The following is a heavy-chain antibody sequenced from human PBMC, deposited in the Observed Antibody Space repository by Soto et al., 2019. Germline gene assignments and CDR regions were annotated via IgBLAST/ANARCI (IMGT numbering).Heavy chain of an antibody. CDR1: GFTFSSYS. V-gene: IGHV3-48*04. CDR3: AGDFVGHREMVTISGGGH. D-gene: IGHD5-18*01. J-gene: IGHJ4*02. Sequence: GGSLRLSCAASGFTFSSYSMNWVRQAPGKGLEWVSYISSSSSTIYYADSVKGRFTISRDNAKNSLYLQMNSLRAEDTDGYYCAGDFVGHREMVTISGGGHWGQGTLVTVSS. CDR2: ISSSSSTI.